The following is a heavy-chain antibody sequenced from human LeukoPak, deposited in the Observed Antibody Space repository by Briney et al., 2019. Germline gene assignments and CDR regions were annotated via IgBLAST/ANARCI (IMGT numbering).Heavy chain of an antibody. CDR3: AKVFLQNSIAAVFDY. V-gene: IGHV3-23*01. D-gene: IGHD6-13*01. Sequence: PGGSLRLSCAASGFTFSSYAMSWVRQAPGKGLEWVSAISGSGGSTYYADSVKGRFTISRDNSKNTLYLQMNSLRAEDTAVYYCAKVFLQNSIAAVFDYGGQGTLVTVSS. CDR2: ISGSGGST. J-gene: IGHJ4*02. CDR1: GFTFSSYA.